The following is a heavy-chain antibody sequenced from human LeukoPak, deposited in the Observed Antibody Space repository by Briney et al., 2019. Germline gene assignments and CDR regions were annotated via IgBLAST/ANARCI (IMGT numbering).Heavy chain of an antibody. Sequence: GGSLRLSCAASGFTFSSYEMNSVRQAPGKGLEWVSYISSSGSTIYYADSVKGRFTISRDNAKNSLYLQMNSLRAEDTAVYHCARLNVLTGYYSYNDYWGQGTPVTVSS. D-gene: IGHD3-9*01. V-gene: IGHV3-48*03. CDR1: GFTFSSYE. J-gene: IGHJ4*02. CDR2: ISSSGSTI. CDR3: ARLNVLTGYYSYNDY.